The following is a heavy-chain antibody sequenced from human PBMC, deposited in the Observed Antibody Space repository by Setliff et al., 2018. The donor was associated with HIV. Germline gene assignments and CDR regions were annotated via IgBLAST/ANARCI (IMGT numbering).Heavy chain of an antibody. CDR3: ARRMEMTPIGY. D-gene: IGHD2-15*01. CDR2: INTDSGTP. J-gene: IGHJ4*02. V-gene: IGHV7-4-1*02. CDR1: GGTFSSYA. Sequence: SVKVSCKASGGTFSSYAISWVRQAPGQGLEWMGWINTDSGTPTYAQGFTGQFVFSLDTSVSTAYLQISSLKAEDSAVYYCARRMEMTPIGYWGQGTLVTVSS.